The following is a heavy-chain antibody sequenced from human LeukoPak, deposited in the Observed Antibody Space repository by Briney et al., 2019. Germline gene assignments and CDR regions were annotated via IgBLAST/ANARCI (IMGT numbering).Heavy chain of an antibody. Sequence: SETLSLTCTVSGGSISSYYWSWIRQPPGKGLEWIGYIYYSGSTNYNPSLKSRVTISVDTSKNQFSLKLSSVTAANTAVYYCARVRDFFGSLGAFDIWGQGTMVNVSS. V-gene: IGHV4-59*01. CDR1: GGSISSYY. D-gene: IGHD3-10*01. J-gene: IGHJ3*02. CDR2: IYYSGST. CDR3: ARVRDFFGSLGAFDI.